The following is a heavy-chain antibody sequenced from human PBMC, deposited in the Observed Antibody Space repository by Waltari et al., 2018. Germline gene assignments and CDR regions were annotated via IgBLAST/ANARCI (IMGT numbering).Heavy chain of an antibody. Sequence: QVQLVESGGGVVQPGRSLRLSCAASGFPFRSYGMHWVRQAPGKGLEWVAVIWYDGSNKYYADSVKGRFTISRDNSKNTLYLQMNSLRAEDTAMYYCAKGGIVATPFDLWGRGTLVTVSS. V-gene: IGHV3-30*18. D-gene: IGHD5-12*01. CDR3: AKGGIVATPFDL. J-gene: IGHJ2*01. CDR2: IWYDGSNK. CDR1: GFPFRSYG.